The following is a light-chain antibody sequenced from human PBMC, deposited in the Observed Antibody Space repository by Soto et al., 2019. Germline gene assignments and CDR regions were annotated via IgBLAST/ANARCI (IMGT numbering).Light chain of an antibody. CDR1: QSVASN. CDR2: GTS. J-gene: IGKJ5*01. CDR3: PHFNNWPIT. Sequence: IDVSPSQASLSVSPLSSFTIYLSSSQSVASNLAWYQQKPGPAPRILIYGTSTRATGVPARVSGRGSWAGFTPPIRSLPAADFAVFHCPHFNNWPITCGQGTRLEIK. V-gene: IGKV3-15*01.